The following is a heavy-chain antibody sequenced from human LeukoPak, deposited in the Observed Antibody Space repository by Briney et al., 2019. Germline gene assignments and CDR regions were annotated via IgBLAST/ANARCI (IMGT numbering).Heavy chain of an antibody. CDR1: GFTFSSYG. V-gene: IGHV3-30*02. Sequence: GGYLRLSCAASGFTFSSYGMHWVRQAPGRGLEWVAFIRYDGSNKYYADSVKGRFTISRDNSKNTLYLQMNSLRAEDTAVYYIAIRGTARDVDTAMAGRLSFEYAGQGTLGSVS. CDR3: AIRGTARDVDTAMAGRLSFEY. CDR2: IRYDGSNK. J-gene: IGHJ4*02. D-gene: IGHD5-18*01.